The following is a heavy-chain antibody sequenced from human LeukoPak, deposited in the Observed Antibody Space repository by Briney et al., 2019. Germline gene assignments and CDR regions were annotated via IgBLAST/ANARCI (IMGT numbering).Heavy chain of an antibody. CDR1: GYTFTSNY. CDR3: ARDXEGFDY. CDR2: IYPRDGST. V-gene: IGHV1-46*01. Sequence: ASVKVSCKASGYTFTSNYIHWVRQAPGQGLEWMGMIYPRDGSTSYSQKFQGRVTVTRDTSTSKVHMELSGLRSEDTAVYYCARDXEGFDYWGQGTLXTXSS. J-gene: IGHJ4*02.